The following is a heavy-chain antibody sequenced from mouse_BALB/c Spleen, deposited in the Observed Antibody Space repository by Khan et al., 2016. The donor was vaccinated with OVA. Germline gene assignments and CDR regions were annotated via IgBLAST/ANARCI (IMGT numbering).Heavy chain of an antibody. CDR1: GYSITTNYA. Sequence: EVELVESGPGLVKPSQSLSLTCTVTGYSITTNYAWDWIRQFPGNKLEWMGYISYSGSTSYNPSLKSRISITRDTSKNQFFLQLNSVTTEDTATYYCARKNYHGYAVDYWGQGTSVTVSS. J-gene: IGHJ4*01. CDR3: ARKNYHGYAVDY. CDR2: ISYSGST. V-gene: IGHV3-2*02. D-gene: IGHD1-1*01.